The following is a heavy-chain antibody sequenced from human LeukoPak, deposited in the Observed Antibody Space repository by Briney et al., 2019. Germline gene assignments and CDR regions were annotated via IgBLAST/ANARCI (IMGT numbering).Heavy chain of an antibody. CDR2: IYSGGST. D-gene: IGHD4-17*01. CDR1: GFTFSSYE. Sequence: GGSLRLSCAASGFTFSSYEMNWVRQAPGKGLEWVSVIYSGGSTYYADSVKGRFTISRDNSKNTLYLQMNSLRAEDTAVYYCARDPNGDYWFDPWGQGTLVAVSS. CDR3: ARDPNGDYWFDP. V-gene: IGHV3-53*01. J-gene: IGHJ5*02.